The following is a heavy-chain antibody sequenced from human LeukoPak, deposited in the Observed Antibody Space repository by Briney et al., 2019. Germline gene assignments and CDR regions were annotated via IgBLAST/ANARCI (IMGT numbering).Heavy chain of an antibody. D-gene: IGHD3-10*01. CDR1: GFTFSSNG. Sequence: GGSPRLSCAASGFTFSSNGMHWARQAPGKGLERVAVIWYVGSNKYYADSVKGRFTISRDNSKNTLYLQMNSLRAEDTAVYYCARDGDGVRDAFDIWGQGTMVTVSS. V-gene: IGHV3-33*01. CDR3: ARDGDGVRDAFDI. CDR2: IWYVGSNK. J-gene: IGHJ3*02.